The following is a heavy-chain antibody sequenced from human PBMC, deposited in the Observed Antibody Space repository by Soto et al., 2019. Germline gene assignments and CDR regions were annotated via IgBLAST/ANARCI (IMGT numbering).Heavy chain of an antibody. Sequence: QDQLVQSGAEVKKPVSSVKVSCKASGGTFSVHSFSWVRQAPGQGLEWMGRIIPALGTATYAQKFQGRVTITADESATTVDMELNSLRSEDTAVYYCSRPDFGDYWYFDLWGRGTLVTVSS. CDR3: SRPDFGDYWYFDL. V-gene: IGHV1-69*08. CDR1: GGTFSVHS. CDR2: IIPALGTA. J-gene: IGHJ2*01. D-gene: IGHD4-17*01.